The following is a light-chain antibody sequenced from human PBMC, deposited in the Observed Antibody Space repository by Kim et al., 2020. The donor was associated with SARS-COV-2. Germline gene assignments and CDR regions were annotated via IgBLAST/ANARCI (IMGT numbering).Light chain of an antibody. J-gene: IGKJ4*01. CDR1: QGISNS. V-gene: IGKV1-NL1*01. CDR2: ATS. Sequence: ASVGDRLTLTCRASQGISNSLAWYQQKPGKAPKLLLSATSKLERGVPSRFSGSGSGTTYTLTISNLQPEDFATYYCQQYYRHPLTFGGGTKVDIK. CDR3: QQYYRHPLT.